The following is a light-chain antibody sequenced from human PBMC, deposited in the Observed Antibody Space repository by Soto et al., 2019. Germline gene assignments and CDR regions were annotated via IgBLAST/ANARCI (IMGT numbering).Light chain of an antibody. CDR2: DAS. J-gene: IGKJ5*01. CDR3: QQYDNLPLI. CDR1: QTISTW. V-gene: IGKV1-33*01. Sequence: DIQMTQSPSTLSASLGDRVTITCRASQTISTWLAWYQQKPGKAPKLLIYDASSLETGVPSRFSGSGSGTDFTLTISSLQPEDFATYYCQQYDNLPLIFGQGTRLEI.